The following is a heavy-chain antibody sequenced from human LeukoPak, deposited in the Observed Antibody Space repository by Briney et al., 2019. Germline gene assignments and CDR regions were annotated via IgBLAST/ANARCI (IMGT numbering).Heavy chain of an antibody. Sequence: SETLSLTCAVSGASIISSSYYWGWIRQPPGKGLEWIGSIYHSGSTYYSPSLKSRVTISVDTSKNQFSLKLSSVTAADTAVYYCARDGSAARPDYWGQGTLVTVSS. CDR1: GASIISSSYY. CDR2: IYHSGST. D-gene: IGHD6-6*01. V-gene: IGHV4-39*07. J-gene: IGHJ4*02. CDR3: ARDGSAARPDY.